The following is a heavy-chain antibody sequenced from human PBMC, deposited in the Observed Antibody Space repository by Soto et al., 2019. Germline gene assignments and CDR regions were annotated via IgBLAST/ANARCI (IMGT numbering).Heavy chain of an antibody. J-gene: IGHJ4*02. CDR1: GGSISRSNW. CDR3: VRLDGVEAADIDS. CDR2: IYHRGST. Sequence: QVQLQESGPGLVKPSGTLSLTCVVSGGSISRSNWWSWVRQPPGKGLEWIGEIYHRGSTHYNPSLTXRXXIFADKSKSQFSLNPSSVLAADTAVYYCVRLDGVEAADIDSWGPGTLVSVSS. D-gene: IGHD2-15*01. V-gene: IGHV4-4*02.